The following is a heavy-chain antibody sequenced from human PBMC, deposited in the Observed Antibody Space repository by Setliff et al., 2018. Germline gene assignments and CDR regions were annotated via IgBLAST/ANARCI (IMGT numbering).Heavy chain of an antibody. V-gene: IGHV1-69*05. D-gene: IGHD1-26*01. CDR2: TIPNFGTT. J-gene: IGHJ3*02. CDR3: ATVAATIQGDAFDI. CDR1: GGTFSSYG. Sequence: GASVKVPCKASGGTFSSYGISWVRQAPGQGREWLGGTIPNFGTTNYEQEFPGRVAIITDESTSTAYMELSSLRSEDTAVYYCATVAATIQGDAFDIWGQGTMVTVSS.